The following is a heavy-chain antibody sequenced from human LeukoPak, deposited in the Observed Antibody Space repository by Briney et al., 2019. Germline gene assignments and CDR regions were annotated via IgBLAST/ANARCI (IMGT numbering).Heavy chain of an antibody. D-gene: IGHD1-26*01. V-gene: IGHV3-30*02. Sequence: PGGSLRLSCAASGFTFSSYGMHWVRQAPGKGLEWVAFIRYDGSNKYYADSVKGRFTISRDNSKNTLYLQMNSLRAEDTAVYYCAKVGGIVGDIEPDYWGQGTLVTVSS. J-gene: IGHJ4*02. CDR3: AKVGGIVGDIEPDY. CDR1: GFTFSSYG. CDR2: IRYDGSNK.